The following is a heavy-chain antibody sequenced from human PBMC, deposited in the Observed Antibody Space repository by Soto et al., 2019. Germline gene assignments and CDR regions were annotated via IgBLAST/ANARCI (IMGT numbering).Heavy chain of an antibody. V-gene: IGHV1-2*04. D-gene: IGHD2-2*02. J-gene: IGHJ4*02. CDR1: GYPFTGYY. Sequence: GASVKVSCKASGYPFTGYYMHWVRQAPGQGLEWMGWINPNSGGTNYAQKFQGWVTMTRDTSISTAYMELSRLRSDDTAVYYCARNAELLNNGCYKGGFYYWGQGTLVPVSS. CDR3: ARNAELLNNGCYKGGFYY. CDR2: INPNSGGT.